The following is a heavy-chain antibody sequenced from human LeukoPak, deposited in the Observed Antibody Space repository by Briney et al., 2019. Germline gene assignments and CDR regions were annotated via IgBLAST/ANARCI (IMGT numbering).Heavy chain of an antibody. CDR3: ARGPGFPSGRFDP. D-gene: IGHD3-10*01. CDR1: GFTFSSYW. CDR2: VNSDGSST. J-gene: IGHJ5*02. V-gene: IGHV3-74*01. Sequence: GGSLRLSCAASGFTFSSYWMHWVRQAPGKGLVWVSRVNSDGSSTSYADSVKGRFTISRDNAKNTLYLQMNSLRAEDTAVYYCARGPGFPSGRFDPWGQGTLVTVSS.